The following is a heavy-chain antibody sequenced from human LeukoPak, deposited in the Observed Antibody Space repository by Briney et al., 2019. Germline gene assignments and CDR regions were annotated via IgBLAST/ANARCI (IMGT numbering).Heavy chain of an antibody. J-gene: IGHJ4*02. CDR2: IHHNENT. D-gene: IGHD3-16*01. Sequence: SETLSLTCTVSGASISSSDYYWGWIRQPPGKGLEWIGSIHHNENTYYSPSLEGRVTISVDSPKNQFSLKLKYVNAADTAVYYCARDGGTSPADFWGRGTLVTVSS. CDR3: ARDGGTSPADF. V-gene: IGHV4-39*07. CDR1: GASISSSDYY.